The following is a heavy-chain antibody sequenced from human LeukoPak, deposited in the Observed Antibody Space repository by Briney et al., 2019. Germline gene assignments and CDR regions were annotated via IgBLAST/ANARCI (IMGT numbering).Heavy chain of an antibody. Sequence: GGSLRLSCAASGNYWMHWVRQVPGKGLVWVSHINSDGSWTSYADSVKGRFTISRDNSKNTLYLQMNSLRAEDTAVYYCAKGQTTVTTDWFDPWGQGTLVTVSS. CDR3: AKGQTTVTTDWFDP. CDR1: GNYW. CDR2: INSDGSWT. D-gene: IGHD4-11*01. V-gene: IGHV3-74*01. J-gene: IGHJ5*02.